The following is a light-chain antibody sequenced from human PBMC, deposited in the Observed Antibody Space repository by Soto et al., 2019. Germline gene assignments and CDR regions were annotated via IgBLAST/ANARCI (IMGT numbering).Light chain of an antibody. J-gene: IGKJ4*01. CDR2: GAS. CDR1: QSVSSN. CDR3: QQYNNWPPLT. V-gene: IGKV3-15*01. Sequence: EIVMTQSPATLSVSPGERATLSCRASQSVSSNLAWYQQKPGQAPRLLIYGASTRPTGIPARFSGSGSGTEFTLTISSLQSEDFAVYYCQQYNNWPPLTFGGGTKVEI.